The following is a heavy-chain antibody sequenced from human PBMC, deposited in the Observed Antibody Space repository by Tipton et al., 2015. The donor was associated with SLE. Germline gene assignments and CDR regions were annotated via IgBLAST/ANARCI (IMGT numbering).Heavy chain of an antibody. CDR3: ARTTGTTGGYYVDY. CDR1: GFTFSSYA. CDR2: ISSSSSYT. V-gene: IGHV3-21*05. Sequence: SLRLSCAASGFTFSSYAMHWVRQAPGKGLEWVSYISSSSSYTNYADSVKGRFTISRDNAKNSLYLQMNSLRAEDTAVYYCARTTGTTGGYYVDYWGQGTLVTVSS. D-gene: IGHD1-7*01. J-gene: IGHJ4*02.